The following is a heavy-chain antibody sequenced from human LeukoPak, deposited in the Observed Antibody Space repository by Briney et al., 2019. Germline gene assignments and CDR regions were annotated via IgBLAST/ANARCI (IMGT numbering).Heavy chain of an antibody. V-gene: IGHV4-59*01. CDR3: ARGPKEWELLWYFDL. CDR1: GGSISSYY. D-gene: IGHD1-26*01. CDR2: IFYSGST. J-gene: IGHJ2*01. Sequence: PSETLSLTCTVSGGSISSYYWGWIRRPPGKGLEWIGYIFYSGSTNYNPSLKSRVTISVDTSKNQFSLKLSSVTAADTAVYYCARGPKEWELLWYFDLWGRGTLVTVSS.